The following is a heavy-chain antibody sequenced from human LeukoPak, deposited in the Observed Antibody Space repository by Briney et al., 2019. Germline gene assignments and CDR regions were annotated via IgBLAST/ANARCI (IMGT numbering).Heavy chain of an antibody. CDR2: ISDSGGST. CDR1: GFTFSSYA. V-gene: IGHV3-23*01. CDR3: AKARGRLTIHGGDY. J-gene: IGHJ4*02. Sequence: GGSLRLSCAASGFTFSSYAMSWVRQAPGKGLEWVSAISDSGGSTYYAGSVKGRFTISRDNSKNTLYLQMNSLRAEDTAVYYCAKARGRLTIHGGDYWGQGTLVTVSS. D-gene: IGHD4/OR15-4a*01.